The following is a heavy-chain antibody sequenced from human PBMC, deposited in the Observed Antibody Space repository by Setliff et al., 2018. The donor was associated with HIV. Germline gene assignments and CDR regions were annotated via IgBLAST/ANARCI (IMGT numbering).Heavy chain of an antibody. CDR1: GLIFSNYA. CDR3: AKPCYDYVWRPDRDAFDL. J-gene: IGHJ3*01. D-gene: IGHD3-16*01. V-gene: IGHV3-23*01. CDR2: VSPSGDAT. Sequence: HPGGSLRLSCAASGLIFSNYALTWVRQAPGKGLEWVSTVSPSGDATYYADSVKGRFTISRDNSKNTLYLQVNSLRAEDTAIYYCAKPCYDYVWRPDRDAFDLWGQGTMVTVSS.